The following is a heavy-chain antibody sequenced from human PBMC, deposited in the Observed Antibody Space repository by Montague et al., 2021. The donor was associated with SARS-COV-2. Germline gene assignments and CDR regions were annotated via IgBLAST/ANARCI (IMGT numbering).Heavy chain of an antibody. V-gene: IGHV4-59*02. Sequence: SETLSLTCTVSGASVGSSYWSWIRQSPGKGLEWIGYFYHIGSTNYNPSLKSRAIISRDTSKNQFSLKVRSVTAADTAVYYCARETMTADAFDIWGQGTMVTVSS. D-gene: IGHD1-14*01. J-gene: IGHJ3*02. CDR3: ARETMTADAFDI. CDR2: FYHIGST. CDR1: GASVGSSY.